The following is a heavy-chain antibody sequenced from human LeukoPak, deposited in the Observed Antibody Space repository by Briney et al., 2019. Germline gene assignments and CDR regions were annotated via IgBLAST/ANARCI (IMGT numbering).Heavy chain of an antibody. CDR2: INSDGSST. CDR3: ARGLGSGTFDY. D-gene: IGHD3-10*01. J-gene: IGHJ4*02. V-gene: IGHV3-74*01. Sequence: GGSLRLSCAASGFTFSDYWMHWVRQAPGKGLVWVSRINSDGSSTNYADSVKGRFTISRDNAKNTLYLQMSSLRAEDTAVYYCARGLGSGTFDYWGQGALVTVSS. CDR1: GFTFSDYW.